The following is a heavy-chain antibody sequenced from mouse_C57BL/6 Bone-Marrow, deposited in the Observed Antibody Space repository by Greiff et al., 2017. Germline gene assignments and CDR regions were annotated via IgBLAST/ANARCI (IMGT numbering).Heavy chain of an antibody. CDR2: IDPEIGDT. V-gene: IGHV14-4*01. CDR1: GFNIKDDY. J-gene: IGHJ2*01. Sequence: VQLKESGAELVRPGASVKLSCTASGFNIKDDYIHWVKQRPEQGLEWIGWIDPEIGDTEYASKFQGKATITSDTSSHTAYLQLSSLTSEDTAVYYCSSLDGNYFDFWGQGTPLTVAS. CDR3: SSLDGNYFDF. D-gene: IGHD2-3*01.